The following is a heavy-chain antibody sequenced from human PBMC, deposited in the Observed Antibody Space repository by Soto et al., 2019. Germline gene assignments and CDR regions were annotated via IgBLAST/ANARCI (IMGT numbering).Heavy chain of an antibody. V-gene: IGHV3-33*01. D-gene: IGHD1-26*01. CDR3: ARDSSLYSGSYTPRDY. CDR1: GLTFSSYG. CDR2: IWYDGSNK. J-gene: IGHJ4*02. Sequence: PGGSLRLSCAASGLTFSSYGMHWVRQAPGKGLEWVAVIWYDGSNKYYADSVKGRFTISRDNSKNTLCLQMNGLRAEDTAVYYCARDSSLYSGSYTPRDYWGQGTLVTVSS.